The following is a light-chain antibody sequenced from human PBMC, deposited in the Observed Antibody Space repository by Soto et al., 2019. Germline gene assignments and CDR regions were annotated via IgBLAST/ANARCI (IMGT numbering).Light chain of an antibody. Sequence: EIVMTQSPATLSVSPGGRATLSCRASQSVSSTLAWYQQKPGQAPRLLIYGASTRATGFPARFSGSGSGTEFTLTISSLQSEDFAVYYCQQYKNWPLTFGGGTKVDNK. CDR2: GAS. CDR1: QSVSST. J-gene: IGKJ4*01. V-gene: IGKV3-15*01. CDR3: QQYKNWPLT.